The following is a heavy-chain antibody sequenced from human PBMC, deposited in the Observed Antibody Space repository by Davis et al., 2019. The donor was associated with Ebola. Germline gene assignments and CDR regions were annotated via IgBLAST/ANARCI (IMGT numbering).Heavy chain of an antibody. J-gene: IGHJ6*04. CDR1: GFTFDDYA. CDR3: AKDITALEDLYYNGMDV. Sequence: PGGSLRLSCAASGFTFDDYAMHWVRQAPGKGLEWVSGISWNSVSLGYADSVKGRFTISRDNAKNSLYLQMNSLRAEDTALYYCAKDITALEDLYYNGMDVWGKGTTVTVSS. D-gene: IGHD1-1*01. V-gene: IGHV3-9*01. CDR2: ISWNSVSL.